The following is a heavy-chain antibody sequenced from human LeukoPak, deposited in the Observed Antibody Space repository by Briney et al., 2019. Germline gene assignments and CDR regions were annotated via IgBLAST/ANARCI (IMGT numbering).Heavy chain of an antibody. CDR1: GGSFSSYP. Sequence: SVKVSCKASGGSFSSYPISWVRQAPGQGLEWMGGITPVFGTAKYAQKFQGRVTITADDSTTTAYLDVTSLTSEDTAVYYCARGSASNWPVDIWGQGTLVTVSS. D-gene: IGHD6-13*01. CDR3: ARGSASNWPVDI. V-gene: IGHV1-69*13. J-gene: IGHJ4*02. CDR2: ITPVFGTA.